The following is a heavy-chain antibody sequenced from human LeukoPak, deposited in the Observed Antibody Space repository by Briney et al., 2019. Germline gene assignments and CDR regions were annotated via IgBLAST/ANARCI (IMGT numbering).Heavy chain of an antibody. J-gene: IGHJ6*02. CDR3: ARDINNWSGPLIYYYYGMDV. Sequence: GGSLRLSCAASGFTFSSYAMHWVRQAPGKGLEWVAVISYDGSNKYYADSVKGRFTISRDNSKNTLYLQMNSLRAEDTAVYYCARDINNWSGPLIYYYYGMDVWGQGTTVTVSS. V-gene: IGHV3-30*04. D-gene: IGHD3-3*01. CDR1: GFTFSSYA. CDR2: ISYDGSNK.